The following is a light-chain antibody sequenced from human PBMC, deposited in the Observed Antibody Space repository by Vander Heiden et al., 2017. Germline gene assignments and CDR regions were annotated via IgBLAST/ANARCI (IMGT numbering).Light chain of an antibody. CDR2: AAS. V-gene: IGKV1D-8*01. Sequence: VIWMTQSPSVLPASTGDRVTISCRMSQGICRYLAWYQQRPGKAPELLIYAASTLQSGVPSRCSGSGSGTDFTLTISCLQSEDFETYYCQQYYSFSRTFGQGTKVEIK. CDR1: QGICRY. J-gene: IGKJ1*01. CDR3: QQYYSFSRT.